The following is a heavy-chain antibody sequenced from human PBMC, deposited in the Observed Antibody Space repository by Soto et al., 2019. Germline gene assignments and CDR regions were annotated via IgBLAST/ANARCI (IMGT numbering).Heavy chain of an antibody. CDR1: GGTFSSYA. V-gene: IGHV1-69*13. J-gene: IGHJ6*02. CDR3: ARDLVAGRYFDWPYGMDV. D-gene: IGHD3-9*01. Sequence: ASVKVSCKASGGTFSSYAISWVRQAPGQGLEWMGGIIPIFGTANYAQKFQGRVTITADESTSTAYMELSSLRSEDTAVYYCARDLVAGRYFDWPYGMDVWGQGTTVTVSS. CDR2: IIPIFGTA.